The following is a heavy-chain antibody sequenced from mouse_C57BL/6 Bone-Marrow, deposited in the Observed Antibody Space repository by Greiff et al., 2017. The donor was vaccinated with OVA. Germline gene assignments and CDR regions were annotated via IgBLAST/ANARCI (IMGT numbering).Heavy chain of an antibody. J-gene: IGHJ3*01. CDR1: GFTFSDFY. D-gene: IGHD2-12*01. CDR2: SRNKANDYTT. CDR3: AREIYDGGCAY. Sequence: EVMLVESGGGLVQSGRSLRLSCATSGFTFSDFYMEWVRQAPGKGLEWIAASRNKANDYTTEYSASVKGRFIVSRDTSQSILYLQMNALRAEDTAIYYCAREIYDGGCAYWGQGTLVTVSA. V-gene: IGHV7-1*01.